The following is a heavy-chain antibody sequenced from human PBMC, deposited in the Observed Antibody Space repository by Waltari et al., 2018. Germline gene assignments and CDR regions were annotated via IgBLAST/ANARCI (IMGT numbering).Heavy chain of an antibody. CDR3: ASDRGRGLYLDS. D-gene: IGHD2-15*01. CDR1: GDSVSNGYC. CDR2: IHHSGGA. V-gene: IGHV4-4*02. Sequence: QVQLQESGPGLVKPSETLSLTCAVSGDSVSNGYCWSWVRQPPGKGLEWIGQIHHSGGANYNPSLESRVTMSRDTSKNEISLKVTSATAADTAVYYCASDRGRGLYLDSWGQGTLVTVSP. J-gene: IGHJ4*02.